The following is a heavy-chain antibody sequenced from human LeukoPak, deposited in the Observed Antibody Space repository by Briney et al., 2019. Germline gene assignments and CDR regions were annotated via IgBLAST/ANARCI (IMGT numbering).Heavy chain of an antibody. CDR3: AKTEAPAAIRAGSDY. CDR1: GFTFSNYG. CDR2: ISGSGSAT. J-gene: IGHJ4*02. Sequence: PGGSPRLSCAASGFTFSNYGMSWVRQAPGKGLEWVSTISGSGSATYNAGSVKGRFTTSRDNSNNTLYLQMNSLRAEDTAVYYCAKTEAPAAIRAGSDYWGQGTLVTVSS. D-gene: IGHD2-2*02. V-gene: IGHV3-23*01.